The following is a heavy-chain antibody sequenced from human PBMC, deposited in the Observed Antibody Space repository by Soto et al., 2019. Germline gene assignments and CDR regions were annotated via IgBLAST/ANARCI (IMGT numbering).Heavy chain of an antibody. J-gene: IGHJ5*02. V-gene: IGHV3-11*05. CDR1: GFTFSDYY. Sequence: QVQLVESGGGLVKPGGSLRLSCAASGFTFSDYYMSWIRQAPGKGLGWVSYISSSSSYTNYADSVKGRFTIPRDNAKNPLYLQMNSRRAAAAAVYYCARVYYTARAGFDPWGQGTLVTVSS. D-gene: IGHD2-8*01. CDR3: ARVYYTARAGFDP. CDR2: ISSSSSYT.